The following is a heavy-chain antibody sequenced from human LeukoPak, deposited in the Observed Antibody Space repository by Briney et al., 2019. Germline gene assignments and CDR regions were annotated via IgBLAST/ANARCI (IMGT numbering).Heavy chain of an antibody. V-gene: IGHV1-18*01. CDR1: GYTFTSYG. CDR3: ARDTGAAPAYYYMDV. Sequence: ASVKVSCKASGYTFTSYGISWVRQAPGQGLEWMGWISAYNGNTNYAQKLQGRVTMTTDTSTSTAYMELRSLRSDDTAVYYCARDTGAAPAYYYMDVWGKGTTVTVSS. CDR2: ISAYNGNT. D-gene: IGHD1-14*01. J-gene: IGHJ6*03.